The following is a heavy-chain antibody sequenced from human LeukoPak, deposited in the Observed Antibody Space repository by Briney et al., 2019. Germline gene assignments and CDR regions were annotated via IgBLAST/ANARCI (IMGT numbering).Heavy chain of an antibody. V-gene: IGHV3-66*04. CDR2: MYSGGAT. J-gene: IGHJ5*02. Sequence: PGGSLRLSCAASGFTVRSKYMNLGRQAPGKGPEWVSVMYSGGATYYADSVKGRFTISRDNSKNTLYLQMNSLRVEDTAVYYCARHDWFDPWGHGTLVTVSS. CDR1: GFTVRSKY. CDR3: ARHDWFDP.